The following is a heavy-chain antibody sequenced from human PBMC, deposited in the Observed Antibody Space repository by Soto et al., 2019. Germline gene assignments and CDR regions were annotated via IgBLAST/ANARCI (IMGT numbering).Heavy chain of an antibody. CDR1: GFTFSSYS. D-gene: IGHD3-10*01. J-gene: IGHJ4*02. Sequence: GGSLRLSCAASGFTFSSYSMNWVRQAPGKGLEWVSSISSSSYIYYADSVKGRFTISRDNAKNSLYLQMNSLRAEDTAVYYCARDPAGYGSSIGFADYWGQGTLVTVSS. CDR3: ARDPAGYGSSIGFADY. V-gene: IGHV3-21*01. CDR2: ISSSSYI.